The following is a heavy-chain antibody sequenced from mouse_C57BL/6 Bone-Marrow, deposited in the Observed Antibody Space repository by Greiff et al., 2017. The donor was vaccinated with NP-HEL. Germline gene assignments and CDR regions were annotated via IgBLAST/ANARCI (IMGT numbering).Heavy chain of an antibody. V-gene: IGHV1-81*01. Sequence: QVQLQQSGAELARPGASVKLSCKASGYTFTSYGISWVKQRTGQGLEWIGEIYPRSGNTYYNEKFKSKATLTADKSSRTAYMELRSLTSEDSAVYFCARRGSFAYWGQGTLVTVSA. J-gene: IGHJ3*01. CDR1: GYTFTSYG. CDR2: IYPRSGNT. CDR3: ARRGSFAY.